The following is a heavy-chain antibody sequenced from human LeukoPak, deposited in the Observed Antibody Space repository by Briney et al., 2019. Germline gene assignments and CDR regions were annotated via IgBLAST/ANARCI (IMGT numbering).Heavy chain of an antibody. V-gene: IGHV4-39*01. D-gene: IGHD6-19*01. J-gene: IGHJ6*02. CDR2: IYYSGST. CDR3: ARLNPPHAQQWLVPKPWGYYYYGMDV. Sequence: KTSETLSLTCTVSGGSISSSSYYWGWIRQPPGKGLEWIGSIYYSGSTYYNPSLKSRVTISVDTSKNQFSLKLSSVTAADTAVYYCARLNPPHAQQWLVPKPWGYYYYGMDVWGQGTTVTVSS. CDR1: GGSISSSSYY.